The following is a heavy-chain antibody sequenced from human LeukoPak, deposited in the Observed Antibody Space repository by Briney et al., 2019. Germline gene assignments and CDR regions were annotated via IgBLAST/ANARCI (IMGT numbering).Heavy chain of an antibody. CDR3: AREKVRPYGDQRRVFDY. CDR1: GGSFSGYY. D-gene: IGHD4-17*01. Sequence: SETLSLTCAVYGGSFSGYYWSWIRQPPGKGLEWIGEINHSGSTNYNPSLKSRVTISVDTSKNQFTLKLSSVTAADTAVYYCAREKVRPYGDQRRVFDYWGQGTLVTVSS. V-gene: IGHV4-34*01. CDR2: INHSGST. J-gene: IGHJ4*02.